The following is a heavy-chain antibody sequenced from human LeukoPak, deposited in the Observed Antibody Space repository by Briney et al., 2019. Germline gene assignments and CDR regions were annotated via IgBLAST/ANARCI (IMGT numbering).Heavy chain of an antibody. Sequence: SETLSLTCTVSGGSISSSSYYWGWIRQPPGKGLEWIGSIYYSGSTYYNPSLKSRVTISVDTSKNQFSLKLSSVTAADTAVYYCARSQYYDFWSALQGDIRSFYYFDYWGQGTLVTVSS. CDR3: ARSQYYDFWSALQGDIRSFYYFDY. CDR2: IYYSGST. J-gene: IGHJ4*02. D-gene: IGHD3-3*01. V-gene: IGHV4-39*07. CDR1: GGSISSSSYY.